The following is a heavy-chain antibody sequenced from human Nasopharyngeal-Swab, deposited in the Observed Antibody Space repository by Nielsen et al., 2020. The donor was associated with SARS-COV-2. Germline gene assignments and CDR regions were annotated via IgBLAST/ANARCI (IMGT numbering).Heavy chain of an antibody. J-gene: IGHJ6*02. CDR1: GGSFSGYY. D-gene: IGHD3-10*01. Sequence: SETLSLTCAVYGGSFSGYYWSWIRKPPGKGLEWIGEINHSGSTNYNPSLKSRIAISVDTSKNHSSLRLSSVTAAATAVYYCARGRPITMVRGGKYYYAMDVWGQGTTVTVSS. V-gene: IGHV4-34*01. CDR3: ARGRPITMVRGGKYYYAMDV. CDR2: INHSGST.